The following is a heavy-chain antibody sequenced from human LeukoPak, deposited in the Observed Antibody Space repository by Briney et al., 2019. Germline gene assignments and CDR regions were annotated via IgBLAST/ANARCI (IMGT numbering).Heavy chain of an antibody. J-gene: IGHJ5*02. CDR3: ERDRQYSSGWYGSGWFDP. D-gene: IGHD6-19*01. CDR2: IHYSGST. V-gene: IGHV4-59*01. Sequence: KTSETLSLTCTVSGGSISSYYWSWIRQPPGKGLEWIGYIHYSGSTNYNPSLKSRATISVDTSKNQFSLKLSSVTAADTAVYYCERDRQYSSGWYGSGWFDPWGQGTLVTVSS. CDR1: GGSISSYY.